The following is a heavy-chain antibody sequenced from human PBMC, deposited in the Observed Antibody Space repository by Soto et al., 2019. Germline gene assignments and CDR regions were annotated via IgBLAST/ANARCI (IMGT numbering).Heavy chain of an antibody. Sequence: ASVKVSCKASGYTFTSYDINWVRQATGQGLEWMGWMNPNSGNTGYAQKFQGRVTMTRNTSISTAYMELSSLRSEDTAVYYCAREAPWSYYDILTGYSEPRKCTDYWGQGTLVTVSS. CDR3: AREAPWSYYDILTGYSEPRKCTDY. CDR2: MNPNSGNT. V-gene: IGHV1-8*01. J-gene: IGHJ4*02. CDR1: GYTFTSYD. D-gene: IGHD3-9*01.